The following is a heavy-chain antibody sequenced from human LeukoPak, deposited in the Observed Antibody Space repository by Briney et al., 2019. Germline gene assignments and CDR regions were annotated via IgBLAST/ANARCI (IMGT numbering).Heavy chain of an antibody. D-gene: IGHD6-13*01. CDR3: ARRRFAGYSSSFDP. CDR2: INPNSGGT. V-gene: IGHV1-2*02. J-gene: IGHJ5*02. Sequence: ASVKVSCKASGYTFTGYYMHWVRQAPGQGLEWMGWINPNSGGTNYAQKFQGRVTMTRDTSINTAHMELSRLRSDDTAVYYCARRRFAGYSSSFDPWGQGTLVTVSS. CDR1: GYTFTGYY.